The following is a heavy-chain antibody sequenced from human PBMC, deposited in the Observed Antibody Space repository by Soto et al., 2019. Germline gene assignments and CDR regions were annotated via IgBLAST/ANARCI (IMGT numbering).Heavy chain of an antibody. J-gene: IGHJ3*01. Sequence: SETLSLTCTVSGGSLNSYYWSWIRQPPGKGLEWIGYIYYSGSTNYNPSLKSRVTISVDTSKNQFSLKLSSVTAADTAVYYCARQQWLVLNAFDVWGQGTMVTVSS. CDR2: IYYSGST. D-gene: IGHD6-19*01. V-gene: IGHV4-59*01. CDR1: GGSLNSYY. CDR3: ARQQWLVLNAFDV.